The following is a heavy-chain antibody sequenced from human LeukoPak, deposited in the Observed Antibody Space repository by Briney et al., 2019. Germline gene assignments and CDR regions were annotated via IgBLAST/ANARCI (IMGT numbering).Heavy chain of an antibody. V-gene: IGHV4-59*01. CDR2: IYYSGST. CDR3: ARGGGYDLSYDY. D-gene: IGHD5-12*01. Sequence: SETLSLTCTASGGSISSYYWSWIRQPPGKGLEWIGYIYYSGSTNYNPSLKSRVTISVDTSKNQFSLKLSSVTAAATAVYYCARGGGYDLSYDYWGQGTLVTVSS. CDR1: GGSISSYY. J-gene: IGHJ4*02.